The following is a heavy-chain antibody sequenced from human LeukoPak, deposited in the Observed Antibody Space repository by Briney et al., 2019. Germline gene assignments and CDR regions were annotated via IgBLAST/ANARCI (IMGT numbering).Heavy chain of an antibody. V-gene: IGHV3-23*01. Sequence: LPGGSLRLSCAASGFTFSSYAVSWVRQAPGKGLEWVASIGGNGGYTYYASSVKGRFTISRDNSKNTLYLQMNNLRTEDTAVYYCPVGDNHNYVVEYRGQGTLVTVSS. D-gene: IGHD3-10*02. CDR3: PVGDNHNYVVEY. CDR2: IGGNGGYT. CDR1: GFTFSSYA. J-gene: IGHJ4*02.